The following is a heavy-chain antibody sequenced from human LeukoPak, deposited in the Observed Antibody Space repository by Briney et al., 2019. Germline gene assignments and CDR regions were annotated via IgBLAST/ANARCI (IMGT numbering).Heavy chain of an antibody. V-gene: IGHV3-53*01. CDR1: GLTVSSNY. CDR2: IYSGGST. J-gene: IGHJ6*02. D-gene: IGHD2-15*01. CDR3: ARDSLGSGGSPAPWHYYYYGMDV. Sequence: PGGSLRLSCAASGLTVSSNYMSWVRQAPGKGLEWVSVIYSGGSTYYADSVKGRFTISRDNSKNTLYLQMNSLRAEDTAVYYCARDSLGSGGSPAPWHYYYYGMDVWGQGTTVTVSS.